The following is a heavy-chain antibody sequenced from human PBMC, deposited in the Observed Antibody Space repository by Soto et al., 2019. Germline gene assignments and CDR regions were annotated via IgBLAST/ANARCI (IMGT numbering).Heavy chain of an antibody. D-gene: IGHD3-9*01. CDR2: IKSKTDGGTT. V-gene: IGHV3-15*01. CDR3: TTVKGLVKGYYYYGMDV. CDR1: GFTLSNAW. Sequence: GGSLRLSCAASGFTLSNAWMSWVRQAPGKGLEWVGRIKSKTDGGTTDYAAPVKGRFTISRDDSKNTLYLQMNSLKTEDTAVYYCTTVKGLVKGYYYYGMDVWGQGTTVTVSS. J-gene: IGHJ6*02.